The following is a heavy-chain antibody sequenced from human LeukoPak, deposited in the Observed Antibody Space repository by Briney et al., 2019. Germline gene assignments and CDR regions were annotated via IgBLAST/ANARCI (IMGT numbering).Heavy chain of an antibody. D-gene: IGHD3-10*01. CDR1: GGALNSYY. V-gene: IGHV4-59*01. CDR2: VYYSGST. CDR3: ARGYGSGSYFYY. Sequence: SETLSLTCTVSGGALNSYYWSWIRQPPGKGLEWIGYVYYSGSTNYTPSLEGRVTISVNTSMTQFSLKLSSVTAADTAVYYCARGYGSGSYFYYWGQGTLVTVSS. J-gene: IGHJ4*02.